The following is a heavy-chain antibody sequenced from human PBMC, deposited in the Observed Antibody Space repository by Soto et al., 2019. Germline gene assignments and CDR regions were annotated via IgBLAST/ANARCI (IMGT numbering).Heavy chain of an antibody. Sequence: EVQLLESGGGLVQPGGSLRLSCAASGFTFSSYAMRWVRQAPVKGLEWVSAISGSGGSTYYADSVKGRFTISRDNSKNTLYLQMNSLRAEETALYYCARWGSGSYYDYWGQGTLVTVSS. CDR2: ISGSGGST. CDR1: GFTFSSYA. J-gene: IGHJ4*02. V-gene: IGHV3-23*01. D-gene: IGHD1-26*01. CDR3: ARWGSGSYYDY.